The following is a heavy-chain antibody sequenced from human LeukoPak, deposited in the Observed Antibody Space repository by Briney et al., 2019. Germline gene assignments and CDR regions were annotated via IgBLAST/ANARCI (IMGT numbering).Heavy chain of an antibody. CDR2: ISSSSSYI. CDR3: ARDQGDGYNYGAFDI. D-gene: IGHD5-12*01. CDR1: GFTFSSYS. J-gene: IGHJ3*02. Sequence: AGGSLRLSCAASGFTFSSYSMNWVRQAPGKGLEWVSSISSSSSYIYYADSVKGRFTISRDNAKNSLYLQMNSLRAEDTAVYYCARDQGDGYNYGAFDIWGQGTMVTVSS. V-gene: IGHV3-21*04.